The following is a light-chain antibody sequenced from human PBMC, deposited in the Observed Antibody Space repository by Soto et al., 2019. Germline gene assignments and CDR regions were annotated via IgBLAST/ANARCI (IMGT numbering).Light chain of an antibody. CDR2: ANS. V-gene: IGLV1-40*01. CDR3: QSYDSSLSKVV. CDR1: RSNIGIGYD. J-gene: IGLJ2*01. Sequence: QSVLTQPPSVSGAPGQRVTISCTGSRSNIGIGYDVHWYQQPPGTAPKLLIFANSNRSSGVPDRFPGSTSGASASLAITGLQAEDEALYYCQSYDSSLSKVVFGGGTKLTVL.